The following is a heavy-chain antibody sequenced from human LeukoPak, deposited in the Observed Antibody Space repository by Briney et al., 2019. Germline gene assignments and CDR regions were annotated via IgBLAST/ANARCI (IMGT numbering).Heavy chain of an antibody. Sequence: GGSLRLSRAASGFTFSSYAMSWVRQAPGKGLEWVSAISGSGGSTYYADSVKGRFTISRDNSKNTLYLQMNSLRAEDTAVYYCAKGWPGFDNYYYWYFDLWGRGTLVTVSS. CDR2: ISGSGGST. CDR1: GFTFSSYA. D-gene: IGHD4-11*01. CDR3: AKGWPGFDNYYYWYFDL. V-gene: IGHV3-23*01. J-gene: IGHJ2*01.